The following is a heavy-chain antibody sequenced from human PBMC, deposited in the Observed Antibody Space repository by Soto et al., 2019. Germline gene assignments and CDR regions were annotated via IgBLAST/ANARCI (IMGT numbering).Heavy chain of an antibody. CDR3: ARSITMIDNWFDP. V-gene: IGHV4-59*01. Sequence: PSETLSLTCTVSGGSISSYYWSWTRQPPGKGLEWIGYIYYSGSTNYNPSLKSRVTISVDTSKNQFSLKLSSVTAADTAVYYCARSITMIDNWFDPWGQGTLVTVSS. J-gene: IGHJ5*02. CDR2: IYYSGST. D-gene: IGHD3-22*01. CDR1: GGSISSYY.